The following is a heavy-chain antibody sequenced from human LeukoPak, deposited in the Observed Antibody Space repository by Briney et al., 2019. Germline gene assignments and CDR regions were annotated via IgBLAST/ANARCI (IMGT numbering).Heavy chain of an antibody. CDR2: IYPGDSDT. CDR3: ARDIVVVPAAINYFDY. CDR1: GYSFTSYW. J-gene: IGHJ4*02. Sequence: GESLKISCKGSGYSFTSYWIGWVRQMPGKGLEWMGIIYPGDSDTRYSPSFQGQVTISADKSISTAYLQWSSLKAPDTAMYYCARDIVVVPAAINYFDYWGQGTLVTVSS. D-gene: IGHD2-2*02. V-gene: IGHV5-51*01.